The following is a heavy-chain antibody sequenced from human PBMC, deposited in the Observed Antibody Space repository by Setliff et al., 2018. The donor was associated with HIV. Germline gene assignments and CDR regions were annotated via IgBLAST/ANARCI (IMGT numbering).Heavy chain of an antibody. Sequence: GGSLRLSCAASGFTVSSYYMSWVRQAPGKGLEWVSVIYSGGSTYYADSVKGRFTISRDNSKNTLYLQMNSLRAEDTAVYYCAKDMGEVVSYYFDYWGQGTLVTVSS. CDR2: IYSGGST. CDR3: AKDMGEVVSYYFDY. V-gene: IGHV3-66*01. D-gene: IGHD3-16*01. CDR1: GFTVSSYY. J-gene: IGHJ4*02.